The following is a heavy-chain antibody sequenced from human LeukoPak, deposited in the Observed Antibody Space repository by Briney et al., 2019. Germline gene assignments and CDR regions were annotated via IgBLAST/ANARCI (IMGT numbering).Heavy chain of an antibody. CDR3: ARAVCPTIKFCDSSYFMDV. J-gene: IGHJ6*03. Sequence: LGGSLRLSCAASGFSFDDLGTTWVRQVPGKGLEWVAGINWNGASTGYADSVRGRFTISRDNAKNSLYLQMNSLRAEDTALYYCARAVCPTIKFCDSSYFMDVWGKGTTVNVS. D-gene: IGHD6-6*01. CDR1: GFSFDDLG. V-gene: IGHV3-20*04. CDR2: INWNGAST.